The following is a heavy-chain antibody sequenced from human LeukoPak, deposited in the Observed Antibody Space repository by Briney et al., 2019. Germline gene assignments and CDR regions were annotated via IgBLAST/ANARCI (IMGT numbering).Heavy chain of an antibody. V-gene: IGHV3-23*01. CDR3: AKVRSAAVGAFDI. CDR1: GFTFSSYA. D-gene: IGHD6-13*01. J-gene: IGHJ3*02. CDR2: ISGSGGST. Sequence: GGSLRLSCAASGFTFSSYAMSWVRQAPGKGLEWVSAISGSGGSTYYANSVKGRFTISRDNSKNTLYLQMNSLRAEDTAVYYCAKVRSAAVGAFDIWGQGTMVTVSS.